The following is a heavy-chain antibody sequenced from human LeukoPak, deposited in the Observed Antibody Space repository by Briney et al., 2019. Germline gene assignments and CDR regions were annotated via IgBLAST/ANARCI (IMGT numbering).Heavy chain of an antibody. D-gene: IGHD3-3*01. Sequence: SETLSLTCGVYGGSFGDYHWSWIRQPPGKGLEWIGEINHSGTTHYNPSLKHKVTMSVDTSKNQFSLKLSSVTAADTAVYYCAKVATFGVVEYYFDYWGQGTLVTVSS. CDR3: AKVATFGVVEYYFDY. V-gene: IGHV4-34*01. CDR1: GGSFGDYH. J-gene: IGHJ4*02. CDR2: INHSGTT.